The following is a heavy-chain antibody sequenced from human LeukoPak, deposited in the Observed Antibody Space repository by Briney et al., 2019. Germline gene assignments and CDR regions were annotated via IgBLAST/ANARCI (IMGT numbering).Heavy chain of an antibody. Sequence: GGSLRLSCAASGFTFSSYWMNWARQAPGKGLEWVASINHNGNVNYYVDSVKGRFTISRDNAKNSLYLQMNSLRVEDTAVYFCARFVDQSTYYFDSWGQGTLVIVSS. CDR2: INHNGNVN. D-gene: IGHD3-10*01. J-gene: IGHJ4*02. CDR3: ARFVDQSTYYFDS. V-gene: IGHV3-7*01. CDR1: GFTFSSYW.